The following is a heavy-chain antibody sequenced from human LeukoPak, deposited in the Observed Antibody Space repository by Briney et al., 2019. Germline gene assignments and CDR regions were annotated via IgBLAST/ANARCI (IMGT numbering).Heavy chain of an antibody. J-gene: IGHJ4*02. Sequence: GGSLRLSCAASGFTFSAYDIHWVRQGSGEVLEWVGAIYAAGNTFYRDSVEGRFTISRENAKNSMYLQMNSLRAGDTAVYYCVRRSSGNSWHIDSWGQGTLVTVSS. CDR1: GFTFSAYD. CDR2: IYAAGNT. CDR3: VRRSSGNSWHIDS. D-gene: IGHD6-13*01. V-gene: IGHV3-13*01.